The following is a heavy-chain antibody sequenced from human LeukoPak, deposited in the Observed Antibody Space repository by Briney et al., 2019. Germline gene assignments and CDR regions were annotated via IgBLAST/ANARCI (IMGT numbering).Heavy chain of an antibody. Sequence: PGGSLRLSCAASGFTFSTYGMSWVRQAPGKGLEWVSAISGSGGSTYYADSVKGRFTISRDNSKNTLYLQMNSLRAEDTAVYYCAKGAYCSSTSCYNPFDYWGQGTLVTVSS. J-gene: IGHJ4*02. CDR2: ISGSGGST. V-gene: IGHV3-23*01. CDR3: AKGAYCSSTSCYNPFDY. CDR1: GFTFSTYG. D-gene: IGHD2-2*02.